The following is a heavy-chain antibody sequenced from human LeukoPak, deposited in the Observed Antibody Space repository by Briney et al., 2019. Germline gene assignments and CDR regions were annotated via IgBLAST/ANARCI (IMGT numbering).Heavy chain of an antibody. Sequence: GGSLRLSCAASGFTFDDYGMSWVRRAPGKGLEWVSGINWNGGSTGYADSVKGRFTISRDNAKNSLYLQMNSLRAEDTALYYCARQSHYDFWSGFQSYNWFDPWGQGTLVTVSS. J-gene: IGHJ5*02. V-gene: IGHV3-20*04. CDR3: ARQSHYDFWSGFQSYNWFDP. CDR1: GFTFDDYG. D-gene: IGHD3-3*01. CDR2: INWNGGST.